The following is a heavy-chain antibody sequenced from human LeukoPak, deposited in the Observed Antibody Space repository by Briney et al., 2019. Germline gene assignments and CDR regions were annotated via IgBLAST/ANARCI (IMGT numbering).Heavy chain of an antibody. CDR2: INPNSGGT. J-gene: IGHJ6*03. Sequence: ASVKVSCKASGYTFTGYYMHWVRQAPGQGLEWMGWINPNSGGTNYAQKFQGRVTMTRDTSISTAYMELSRLRSDDTAVYYCAGETRGSSYYYYMDVWGKGTTVTVSS. CDR3: AGETRGSSYYYYMDV. CDR1: GYTFTGYY. V-gene: IGHV1-2*02. D-gene: IGHD6-13*01.